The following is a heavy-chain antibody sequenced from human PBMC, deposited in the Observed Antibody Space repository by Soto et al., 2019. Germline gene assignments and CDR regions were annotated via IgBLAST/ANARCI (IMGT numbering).Heavy chain of an antibody. J-gene: IGHJ6*01. Sequence: SVNVSSKASGGTFSSYSISWVRQAPGQGLEWMGWIIPIFGTANYAQEFQGRVTITADKSTSTAYMELSSLRSEDTAGYYCARVQQQLDVGWLYYYYGMDVWGQGTTVTVCS. CDR2: IIPIFGTA. CDR3: ARVQQQLDVGWLYYYYGMDV. D-gene: IGHD6-13*01. CDR1: GGTFSSYS. V-gene: IGHV1-69*06.